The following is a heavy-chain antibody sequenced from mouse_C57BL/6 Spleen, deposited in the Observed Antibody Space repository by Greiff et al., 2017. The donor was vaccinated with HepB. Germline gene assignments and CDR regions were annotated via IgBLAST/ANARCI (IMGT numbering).Heavy chain of an antibody. CDR2: IDPSDSET. CDR3: ARLVKGAMDY. D-gene: IGHD2-2*01. V-gene: IGHV1-52*01. J-gene: IGHJ4*01. Sequence: VQLQQPGAELVRPGSSVNLSCKASGYTFTSYWMHWVKQRPIQGLEWIGNIDPSDSETHYNQKFKDKATLTVDKSSSTAYMQLSSLTSEDSAVYYCARLVKGAMDYWGQGTSVTVSS. CDR1: GYTFTSYW.